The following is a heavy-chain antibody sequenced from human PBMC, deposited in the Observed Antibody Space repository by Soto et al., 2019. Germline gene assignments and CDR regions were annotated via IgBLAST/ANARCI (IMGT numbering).Heavy chain of an antibody. CDR1: GFTFSIYS. CDR2: ISSSSSTI. V-gene: IGHV3-48*01. CDR3: ARDIPGSAAHPYFFDY. D-gene: IGHD6-13*01. J-gene: IGHJ4*02. Sequence: GGSLELSCAASGFTFSIYSMNWVRKAPGKGLEWVSYISSSSSTIYYADSVKGRFTISRDNAKNSLYLQMNSLRAEDTAVYYCARDIPGSAAHPYFFDYWGQGTLVTVSS.